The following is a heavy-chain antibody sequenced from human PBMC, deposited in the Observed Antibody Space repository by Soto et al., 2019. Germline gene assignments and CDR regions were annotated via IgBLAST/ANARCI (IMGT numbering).Heavy chain of an antibody. J-gene: IGHJ3*02. D-gene: IGHD5-12*01. Sequence: SETLSLTCTVSGGSISSYYWTWIRHPAGKGLEWIGRIYTSGSTNYNPSLKSRVTMSVDTSKNQFSLRLRSVTAADTAVYYCARDRGGYNDDAFDIWGQGTMVTV. CDR3: ARDRGGYNDDAFDI. V-gene: IGHV4-4*07. CDR1: GGSISSYY. CDR2: IYTSGST.